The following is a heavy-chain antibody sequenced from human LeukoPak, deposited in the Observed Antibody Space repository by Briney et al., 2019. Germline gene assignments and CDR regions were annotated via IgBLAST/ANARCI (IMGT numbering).Heavy chain of an antibody. D-gene: IGHD1-26*01. Sequence: AGGSLRLSCAASGFTFDDYGMSWVRQAPGKGLEWVSGINWNGGSTGYADSVEGRFTISRDNAKNSLYLQMNSLRAEDTALYYCARGGSYPYSGSYSHWGQGTLVTVSS. CDR2: INWNGGST. J-gene: IGHJ4*02. V-gene: IGHV3-20*04. CDR1: GFTFDDYG. CDR3: ARGGSYPYSGSYSH.